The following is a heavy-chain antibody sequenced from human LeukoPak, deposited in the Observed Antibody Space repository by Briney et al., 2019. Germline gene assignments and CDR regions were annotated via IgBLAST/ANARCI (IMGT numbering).Heavy chain of an antibody. V-gene: IGHV4-59*01. J-gene: IGHJ6*02. Sequence: SETLSLTCTVSGGSISSYYWSWIRQPPGKGLGLIGYIYYSGSANYNPSLKSRVTISVDTSKNQFSLKLSSVTAADTAVYYCAREGSSWPGGMDVWGQGTTVTVSS. D-gene: IGHD6-13*01. CDR1: GGSISSYY. CDR3: AREGSSWPGGMDV. CDR2: IYYSGSA.